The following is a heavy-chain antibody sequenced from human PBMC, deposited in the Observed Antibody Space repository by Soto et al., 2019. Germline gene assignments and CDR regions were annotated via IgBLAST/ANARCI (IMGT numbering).Heavy chain of an antibody. Sequence: ASVKVSCKVSGYTLTELSMLWVRQAPGKGLEWMGGLDPEDGETIYAQKFQGRVTMSEDTSTDTAYMELSSLRSGDAAVYYCAAHLKFNIAATGSMYYWGQGALVTVSS. CDR2: LDPEDGET. V-gene: IGHV1-24*01. CDR3: AAHLKFNIAATGSMYY. J-gene: IGHJ4*02. D-gene: IGHD6-13*01. CDR1: GYTLTELS.